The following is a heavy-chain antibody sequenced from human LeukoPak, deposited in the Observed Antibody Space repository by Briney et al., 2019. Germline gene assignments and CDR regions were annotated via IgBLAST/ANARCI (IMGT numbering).Heavy chain of an antibody. Sequence: GGSLRLSCAASGFTFSSYSMNWVRQAPGKGLEWVSVIYSGGSAFYADSVKGRFTISRDNSKNTLYLQMNSLRAEDTAVYYCARGQGGAYSSGYWFQHWGQGTLVTVSS. J-gene: IGHJ1*01. CDR2: IYSGGSA. CDR3: ARGQGGAYSSGYWFQH. CDR1: GFTFSSYS. V-gene: IGHV3-53*01. D-gene: IGHD3-22*01.